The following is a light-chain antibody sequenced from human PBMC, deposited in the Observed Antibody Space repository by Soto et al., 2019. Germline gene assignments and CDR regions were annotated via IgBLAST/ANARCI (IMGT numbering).Light chain of an antibody. CDR1: QSVSDSY. CDR2: AS. CDR3: QHYGTSAL. Sequence: EIVLTLSPGTLSLSPGERATLSCRASQSVSDSYLAWYQQKPGQAPRLLIYASSRATGIPDRFSGSGSGTDFTLSISRLEPEDFAVYYCQHYGTSALFGPGTRVDIK. V-gene: IGKV3-20*01. J-gene: IGKJ3*01.